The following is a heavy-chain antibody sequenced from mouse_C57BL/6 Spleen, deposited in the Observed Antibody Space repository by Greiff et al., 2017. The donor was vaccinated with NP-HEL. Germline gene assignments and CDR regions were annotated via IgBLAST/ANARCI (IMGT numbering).Heavy chain of an antibody. CDR1: GFTFSSYT. D-gene: IGHD1-1*01. V-gene: IGHV5-9*01. CDR3: ARRWYYYGSSYDYAMDY. Sequence: EVQGVESGGGLVKPGGSLKLSCAASGFTFSSYTMSWVRQTPEKRLEWVATISGGGGNTYYPDSVKGRFTISRDNAKNTLYLQMSSLRSEDTALYYCARRWYYYGSSYDYAMDYWGQGTSVTVSS. CDR2: ISGGGGNT. J-gene: IGHJ4*01.